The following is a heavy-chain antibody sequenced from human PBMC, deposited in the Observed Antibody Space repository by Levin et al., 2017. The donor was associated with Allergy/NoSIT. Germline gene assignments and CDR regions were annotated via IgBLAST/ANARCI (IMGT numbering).Heavy chain of an antibody. CDR3: AKDYNIAAAGPFDY. CDR2: ISGSGGST. J-gene: IGHJ4*02. D-gene: IGHD6-13*01. V-gene: IGHV3-23*01. CDR1: GFTFSSYA. Sequence: PGESLKISCAASGFTFSSYAMSWVRQAPGKGLEWVSAISGSGGSTYYADSVKGRFTISRDNSKNTLYLQMNSLRAEDTAVYYCAKDYNIAAAGPFDYWGQGTLVTVSS.